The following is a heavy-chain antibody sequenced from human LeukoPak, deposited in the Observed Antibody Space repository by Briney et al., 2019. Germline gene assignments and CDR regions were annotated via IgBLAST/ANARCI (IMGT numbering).Heavy chain of an antibody. CDR2: IYYSGST. Sequence: SETLSLTCTVSGGSISSYYWSWIRQPPGKGLEWIGYIYYSGSTNYNPSLKSRVTISVDTSKDQFSLKLSSVTAADTAVYYCARVIQWELLPYYMDVWGKGTTVTVSS. D-gene: IGHD1-26*01. CDR1: GGSISSYY. V-gene: IGHV4-59*01. J-gene: IGHJ6*03. CDR3: ARVIQWELLPYYMDV.